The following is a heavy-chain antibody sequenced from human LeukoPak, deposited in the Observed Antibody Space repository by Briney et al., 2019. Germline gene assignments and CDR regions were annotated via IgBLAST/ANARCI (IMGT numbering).Heavy chain of an antibody. CDR1: GDSVSSNSAS. CDR3: AGSASYFRF. Sequence: SQTLSLTCAISGDSVSSNSASWNWIRQSPSRGLEWLGRTYYRSKWVNDYATSVKSRITINPDTSKNQFSPHLNSVTPEDTAIYYCAGSASYFRFWDQGILVTVSS. D-gene: IGHD1-26*01. J-gene: IGHJ4*02. CDR2: TYYRSKWVN. V-gene: IGHV6-1*01.